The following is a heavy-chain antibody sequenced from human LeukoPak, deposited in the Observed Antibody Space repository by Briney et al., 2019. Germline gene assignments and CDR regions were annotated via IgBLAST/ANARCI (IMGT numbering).Heavy chain of an antibody. V-gene: IGHV3-9*01. CDR1: GFTFNDYA. J-gene: IGHJ3*02. CDR3: AKDVTGTGAFDI. CDR2: ITWNSGTI. D-gene: IGHD1-7*01. Sequence: GGSLRLSCAASGFTFNDYAMNWVRQGPGKGLEWVSGITWNSGTIGYADSVKGRFTISRDNAKNSLYLQMNSLRAEDTALYYCAKDVTGTGAFDIWGQGTMVTVSS.